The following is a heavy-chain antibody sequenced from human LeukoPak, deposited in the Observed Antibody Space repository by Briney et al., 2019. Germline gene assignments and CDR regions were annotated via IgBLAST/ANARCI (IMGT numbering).Heavy chain of an antibody. CDR2: IYPGDSDT. D-gene: IGHD1-26*01. CDR3: ARHNRPGGSYSGSWFDP. J-gene: IGHJ5*02. Sequence: HGESLQISCKTSGYHFNNYWLAWVRLMPGKGLEWMGIIYPGDSDTKYTAAFQGQVTISLDKSISTAYLQWNSLKASDTAVYYCARHNRPGGSYSGSWFDPWGQGTLVTVSS. CDR1: GYHFNNYW. V-gene: IGHV5-51*01.